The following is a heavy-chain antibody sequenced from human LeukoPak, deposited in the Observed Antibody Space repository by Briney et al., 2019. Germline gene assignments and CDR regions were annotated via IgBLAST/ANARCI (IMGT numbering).Heavy chain of an antibody. D-gene: IGHD6-13*01. CDR3: TTVSPAGQLDY. CDR1: GFTFSNAW. V-gene: IGHV3-15*01. J-gene: IGHJ4*02. CDR2: IRSKTDGGTT. Sequence: PGGSLRLSCAASGFTFSNAWMSWVRQAPGKGLEWVGRIRSKTDGGTTDYAAPVKGRFTISRDDSENTLYLRMNSLKTEDTAVYYCTTVSPAGQLDYWGQGTLVTVSS.